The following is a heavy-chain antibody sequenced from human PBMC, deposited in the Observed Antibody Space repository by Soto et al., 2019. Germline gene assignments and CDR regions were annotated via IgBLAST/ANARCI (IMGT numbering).Heavy chain of an antibody. CDR3: ASRASSGSLNWFDP. CDR2: MNPGSGNT. Sequence: QEQLVQSGAEVKKPGASVKVSCKASGYTFTNYEISWVRQATGQGLEWKGWMNPGSGNTGYAHKFQGRVTMTRNISISTAYMELRRLGSDDTAIYYCASRASSGSLNWFDPWGQGTLVSVSS. J-gene: IGHJ5*02. D-gene: IGHD3-10*01. V-gene: IGHV1-8*01. CDR1: GYTFTNYE.